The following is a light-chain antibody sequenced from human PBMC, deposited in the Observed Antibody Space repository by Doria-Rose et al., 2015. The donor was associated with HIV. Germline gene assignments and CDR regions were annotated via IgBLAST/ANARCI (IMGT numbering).Light chain of an antibody. J-gene: IGKJ1*01. V-gene: IGKV3-20*01. CDR2: GAS. Sequence: TQSPGTLSLSPGERATLSCRASQSVSANYLAWYQQRPGQSPRLLIYGASSRATDIPDRFSDSGSGTDFTLTINRLEPEDFALYYCHQYGTSWTFGQGTKVEI. CDR1: QSVSANY. CDR3: HQYGTSWT.